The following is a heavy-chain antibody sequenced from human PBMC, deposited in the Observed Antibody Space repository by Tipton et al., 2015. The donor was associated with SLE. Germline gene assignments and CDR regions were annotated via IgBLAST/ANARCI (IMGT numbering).Heavy chain of an antibody. V-gene: IGHV4-39*07. J-gene: IGHJ4*02. Sequence: TLSLTCSVSGGFIGSSSYYWGWIRQPPGKGLEWIGSVSYLGSTSYNATLESRVTTSIDTSKKHFSLKLSSVTAADTAVYYCATSPLTVWGQGTLVTVSS. CDR2: VSYLGST. CDR3: ATSPLTV. CDR1: GGFIGSSSYY.